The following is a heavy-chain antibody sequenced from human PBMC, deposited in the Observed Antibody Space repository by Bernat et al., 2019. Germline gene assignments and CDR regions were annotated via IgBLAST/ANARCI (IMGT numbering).Heavy chain of an antibody. CDR2: INSDGSST. V-gene: IGHV3-74*01. J-gene: IGHJ6*02. CDR3: ARAAGTIHFLTGAQDDYYGMDV. CDR1: GFTFSSYW. Sequence: EVQLVESGGGLVQPGGSLRLSCAASGFTFSSYWMHWVRQAPGKGLVWVSRINSDGSSTSNADSVKGRFTISRDNAKNTLYLQMNSLRAEDTAVYYCARAAGTIHFLTGAQDDYYGMDVWGQGTTVTVSS. D-gene: IGHD6-13*01.